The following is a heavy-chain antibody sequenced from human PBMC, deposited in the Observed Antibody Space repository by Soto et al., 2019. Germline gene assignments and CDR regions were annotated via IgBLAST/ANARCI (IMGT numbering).Heavy chain of an antibody. CDR1: TLTVSLYG. CDR3: ARDGVTTPGPFDY. Sequence: GGSLRLSCAASTLTVSLYGIQWVRQAPGKGLDWVAFISNDGGTQYYADSVKGRFSISRDNSMNTVDLHMNSLRAEDTAIYYCARDGVTTPGPFDYWGQGTLVTVSS. V-gene: IGHV3-30*03. D-gene: IGHD3-22*01. J-gene: IGHJ4*02. CDR2: ISNDGGTQ.